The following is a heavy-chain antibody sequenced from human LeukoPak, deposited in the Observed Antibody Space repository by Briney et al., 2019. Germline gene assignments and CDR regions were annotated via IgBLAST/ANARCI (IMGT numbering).Heavy chain of an antibody. CDR3: ARERLNYFDY. CDR1: GYTFTSYD. J-gene: IGHJ4*02. V-gene: IGHV1-69*04. CDR2: IIPILGIA. Sequence: SVKVSCKASGYTFTSYDINWVRQAPGQGLEWMGRIIPILGIANYAQKFQGRVTITADKSTSTAYMELSGLRSEDTAVYYCARERLNYFDYWGQGTLVTVSS.